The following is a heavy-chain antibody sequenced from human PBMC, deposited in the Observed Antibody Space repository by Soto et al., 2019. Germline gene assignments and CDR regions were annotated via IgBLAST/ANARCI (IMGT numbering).Heavy chain of an antibody. Sequence: GGSLRLSCAASGFTFSSYAMHWVRQAPGKGLEYVSAISSNGGSTYYANSVKGRFTISRDNSKNTLYLQMGSLRAEDMAVYYCARRDIVVVPPVVAAYYYMDVWGKGTTVTVSS. D-gene: IGHD2-2*01. CDR1: GFTFSSYA. CDR2: ISSNGGST. V-gene: IGHV3-64*01. CDR3: ARRDIVVVPPVVAAYYYMDV. J-gene: IGHJ6*03.